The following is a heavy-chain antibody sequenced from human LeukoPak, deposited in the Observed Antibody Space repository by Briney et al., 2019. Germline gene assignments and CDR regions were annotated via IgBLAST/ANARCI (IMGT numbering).Heavy chain of an antibody. J-gene: IGHJ5*02. CDR3: ARRRGTCSSASCYGFDP. CDR2: IYTSGST. CDR1: GGSISSYY. V-gene: IGHV4-4*07. Sequence: SETLSLTCTVSGGSISSYYWSWIRQPAGKGLEWIGRIYTSGSTNYNPSLKSRVTMSVDTSKNQFSLKLSSVTAADTAVYYCARRRGTCSSASCYGFDPWGQGTLVTVSS. D-gene: IGHD2-2*01.